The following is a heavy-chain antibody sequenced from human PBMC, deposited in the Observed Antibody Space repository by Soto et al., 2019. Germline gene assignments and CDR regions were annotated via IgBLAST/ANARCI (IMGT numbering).Heavy chain of an antibody. CDR1: SGSFSGYY. CDR2: IDHRGST. V-gene: IGHV4-34*01. Sequence: QVQLQQWGAGLLKPSETLSLTCAVYSGSFSGYYWSWVRQPPGKGREWIGEIDHRGSTNYNPSLKSRVAISVDTSQNPFSLKLISVIAADTAVYYCARELAVARGAFAIWGQGTMVTVSS. CDR3: ARELAVARGAFAI. J-gene: IGHJ3*02. D-gene: IGHD3-10*01.